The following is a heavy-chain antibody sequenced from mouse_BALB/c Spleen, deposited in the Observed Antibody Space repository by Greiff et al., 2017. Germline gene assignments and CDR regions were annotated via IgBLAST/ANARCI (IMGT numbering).Heavy chain of an antibody. CDR2: ISSGGSYT. J-gene: IGHJ4*01. CDR1: GFTFSSYA. D-gene: IGHD1-1*01. CDR3: ARRSVITTVVAKDYYAMDY. V-gene: IGHV5-9-3*01. Sequence: EVKLVESGGGLVKPGGSLKLSCAASGFTFSSYAMSWVRQTPEKRLEWVATISSGGSYTYYPDSVKGRFTISRDNAKNTLYLQMSSLRSEDTAMYYCARRSVITTVVAKDYYAMDYWGQGTSVTVSS.